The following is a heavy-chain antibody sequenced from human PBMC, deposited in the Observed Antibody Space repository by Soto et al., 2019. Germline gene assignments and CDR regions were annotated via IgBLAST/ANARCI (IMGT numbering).Heavy chain of an antibody. J-gene: IGHJ6*02. CDR1: GFTFSSYG. CDR2: ISYDGSNK. D-gene: IGHD3-3*01. V-gene: IGHV3-30*18. CDR3: AKAITIFGVVTSYYYYYGMDV. Sequence: GGSLRLSCAASGFTFSSYGMHWVRQAPGKGLEWLAVISYDGSNKYYADSVKGRFTISRDNSKNTLYLQMNSLRAEDTAVYYCAKAITIFGVVTSYYYYYGMDVWGQGTTVTVSS.